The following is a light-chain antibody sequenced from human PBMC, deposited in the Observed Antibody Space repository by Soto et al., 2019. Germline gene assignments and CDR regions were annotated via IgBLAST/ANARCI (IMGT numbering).Light chain of an antibody. CDR1: QSVSSN. Sequence: EIVMTQSPDTLSVSPGERATLSCRASQSVSSNLAWYQQKPGQAPRLLIYGASTRGTGIPARFSGSGSGTEFTLTISSLQSEDFAVYYCQQYNTWPPITFGQGTRLEIK. CDR3: QQYNTWPPIT. CDR2: GAS. J-gene: IGKJ5*01. V-gene: IGKV3-15*01.